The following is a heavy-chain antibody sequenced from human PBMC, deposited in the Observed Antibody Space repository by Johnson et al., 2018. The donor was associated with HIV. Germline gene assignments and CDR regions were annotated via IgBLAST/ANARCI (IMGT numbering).Heavy chain of an antibody. J-gene: IGHJ3*02. V-gene: IGHV3-33*06. D-gene: IGHD2-15*01. CDR2: IWYDGSNK. Sequence: QVQLVESGGGVVQPGRYLRLSCAASGFTFSSYGMHWVRQAPGKGLEWVAVIWYDGSNKYYADSVKGRFTISRDNSKNTLYLQMNSLRAEDTAVYYCAKEQLLRAFDIWGQGTMVTVSS. CDR3: AKEQLLRAFDI. CDR1: GFTFSSYG.